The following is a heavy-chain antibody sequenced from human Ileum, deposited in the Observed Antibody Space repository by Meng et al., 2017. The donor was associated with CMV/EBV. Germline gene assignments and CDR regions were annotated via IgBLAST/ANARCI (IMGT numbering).Heavy chain of an antibody. V-gene: IGHV3-23*01. D-gene: IGHD7-27*01. J-gene: IGHJ6*02. CDR3: ASLGIYYYYGADV. Sequence: GESLKISCAASGFTFTSYAMSWVRQAPGKGLEWISTISTTGGSTYYADSVKGRFTISRDNSKNALYLQMNILRAEDTAIYYCASLGIYYYYGADVWGQGTTVTVSS. CDR1: GFTFTSYA. CDR2: ISTTGGST.